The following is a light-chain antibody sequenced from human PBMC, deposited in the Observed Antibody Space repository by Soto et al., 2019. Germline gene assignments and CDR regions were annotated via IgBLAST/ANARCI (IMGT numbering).Light chain of an antibody. V-gene: IGKV3D-15*01. J-gene: IGKJ1*01. CDR2: DAS. Sequence: EIVMTQSPSTLSVSPGDSATLSCRASQSVGNDLAWYQQKPGQAPRLLIYDASNRATGIPARFSGSGSGTEFTLTISRLEPEDSAVYYCQNHGTTFGQGTKV. CDR3: QNHGTT. CDR1: QSVGND.